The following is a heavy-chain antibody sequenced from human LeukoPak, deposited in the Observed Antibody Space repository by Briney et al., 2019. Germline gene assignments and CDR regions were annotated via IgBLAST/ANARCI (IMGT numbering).Heavy chain of an antibody. V-gene: IGHV4-59*01. Sequence: PSETLSLTCTVSGGSISSYYWSWIRQPPGKGLEWIGYIYYSGSTNYNPSLKSRVTISVDTSKNQFSLKLSSVTAADTAVYYCARERMEWQQLATGYFDYSGQGTLVTVSS. CDR2: IYYSGST. CDR3: ARERMEWQQLATGYFDY. D-gene: IGHD6-13*01. CDR1: GGSISSYY. J-gene: IGHJ4*02.